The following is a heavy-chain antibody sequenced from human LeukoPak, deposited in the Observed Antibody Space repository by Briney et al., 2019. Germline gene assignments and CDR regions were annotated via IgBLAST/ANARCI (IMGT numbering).Heavy chain of an antibody. CDR2: ISGGDDRT. D-gene: IGHD3-22*01. CDR1: GITFSKYA. J-gene: IGHJ4*02. Sequence: PGGSLRLSSTASGITFSKYAMSWVRQAQGKGLEWVSSISGGDDRTYYADSVKGRFTISRDNSKNTLYLQMNSLRAEDTALYYCAKDRTSMNYWGQGTLVTVSS. CDR3: AKDRTSMNY. V-gene: IGHV3-23*01.